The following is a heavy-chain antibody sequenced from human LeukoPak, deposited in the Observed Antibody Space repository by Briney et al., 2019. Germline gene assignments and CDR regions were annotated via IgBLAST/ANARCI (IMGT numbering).Heavy chain of an antibody. V-gene: IGHV3-30*03. Sequence: GGSLRLSCKASGFIFGDYYMNWIRQAPGKGLEWVAVISYDGSNKYYADSVKGRFTISRDNSKNTLYLQMNSLRAEDTAVYYCARVITIFGVVLTYGMDVWGQGTTVTVSS. CDR3: ARVITIFGVVLTYGMDV. CDR1: GFIFGDYY. CDR2: ISYDGSNK. J-gene: IGHJ6*02. D-gene: IGHD3-3*01.